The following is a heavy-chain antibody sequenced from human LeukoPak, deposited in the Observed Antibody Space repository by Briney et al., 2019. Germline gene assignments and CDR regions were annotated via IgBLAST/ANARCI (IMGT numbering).Heavy chain of an antibody. J-gene: IGHJ4*02. CDR2: IKSKTDGGTT. CDR3: TTGEYSGYDLSFDY. V-gene: IGHV3-15*07. CDR1: GFTFSSYW. Sequence: GGSLRLSCAASGFTFSSYWMNWARQAPGKGLEWVGRIKSKTDGGTTDYAAPVKGRFTISRDDSKNTLYLQMNSLKTEDTAVYYCTTGEYSGYDLSFDYWGQGTLVTVSP. D-gene: IGHD5-12*01.